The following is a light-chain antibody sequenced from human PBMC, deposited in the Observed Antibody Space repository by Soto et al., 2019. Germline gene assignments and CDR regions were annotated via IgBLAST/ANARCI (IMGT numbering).Light chain of an antibody. V-gene: IGKV3-20*01. Sequence: EIVLTQSPGTLSLSPGERATLSCRASQSISSSHLAWYQLRPGQAPRLLIYGASSRAIGIPDRFSGSGSGTDFTLTISRLEPEDFALYHCQHYDNSPVAFGGGTKVEIK. J-gene: IGKJ4*01. CDR2: GAS. CDR3: QHYDNSPVA. CDR1: QSISSSH.